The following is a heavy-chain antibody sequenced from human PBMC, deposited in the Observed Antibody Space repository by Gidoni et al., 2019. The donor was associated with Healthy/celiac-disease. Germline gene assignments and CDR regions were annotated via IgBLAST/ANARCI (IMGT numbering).Heavy chain of an antibody. D-gene: IGHD2-2*01. CDR1: GGSFSGYY. CDR3: ARPKTPPTYCSSTSCPRYYYGMDV. Sequence: QVQLQQWGAGLLKPSETLSLTCAVYGGSFSGYYWSWIRQPPGKGLEWIGEINHSGSTNYNPSLKSRVTISVDTSKNQFSLKLSSVTAADTAVYYCARPKTPPTYCSSTSCPRYYYGMDVWGQGTTVTVSS. V-gene: IGHV4-34*01. CDR2: INHSGST. J-gene: IGHJ6*02.